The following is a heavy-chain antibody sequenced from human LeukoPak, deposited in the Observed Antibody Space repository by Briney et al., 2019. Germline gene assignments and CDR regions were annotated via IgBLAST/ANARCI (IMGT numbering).Heavy chain of an antibody. J-gene: IGHJ6*03. Sequence: ASVKVSCKASGYTFTSYDINWVRQATGQGLEWMGWMNPNSGGTNYAQKFQGRVTMTRNTSISTAYMELSSVTAADTAVYYCARVSGWYLYYYYYYMDVWGKGTTVTVSS. CDR2: MNPNSGGT. CDR1: GYTFTSYD. D-gene: IGHD6-19*01. CDR3: ARVSGWYLYYYYYYMDV. V-gene: IGHV1-8*01.